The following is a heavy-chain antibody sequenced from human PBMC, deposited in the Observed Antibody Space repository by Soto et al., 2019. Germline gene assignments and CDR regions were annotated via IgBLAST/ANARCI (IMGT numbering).Heavy chain of an antibody. V-gene: IGHV2-5*02. CDR1: GFSLSTSGMG. J-gene: IGHJ4*02. CDR2: IYWDDDK. Sequence: QITLKESGPTLVKPTQTLTLTCTFSGFSLSTSGMGVGWIRQPPGKALEWLAVIYWDDDKQYRPSLRSRLTITKDTSKSQLVLTMTNVDPEDTATYYCAHLVGRRITHSFDYWGQGSLVTVSS. D-gene: IGHD1-20*01. CDR3: AHLVGRRITHSFDY.